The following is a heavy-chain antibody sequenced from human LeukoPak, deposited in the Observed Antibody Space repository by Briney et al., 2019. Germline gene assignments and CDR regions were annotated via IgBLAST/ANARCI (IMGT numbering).Heavy chain of an antibody. V-gene: IGHV4-59*01. CDR2: IYYSGST. D-gene: IGHD2-21*02. Sequence: SETLSLTCTVSGGSISSYYWSWIRQPPGKGLEWIGYIYYSGSTNYNPSLKSRVTISVDTSKNQFSLKLSSVTAADTAVYYCARRIAYCGGDCYWRYDPWGQGTLVTVSS. CDR1: GGSISSYY. CDR3: ARRIAYCGGDCYWRYDP. J-gene: IGHJ5*02.